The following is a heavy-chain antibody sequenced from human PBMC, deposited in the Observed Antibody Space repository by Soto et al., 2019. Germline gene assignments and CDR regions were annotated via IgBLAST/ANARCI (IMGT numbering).Heavy chain of an antibody. CDR1: GFTFSGSA. CDR3: TVGYSSGWYFGPQPLYGMDV. V-gene: IGHV3-73*01. J-gene: IGHJ6*02. Sequence: GGSLRLSCAASGFTFSGSAMHWVRQASGKGLEWVGRIRSKANSYATAYAASVKGRFTISRDDSKNTAYLQMNSLKTEDTAVYYCTVGYSSGWYFGPQPLYGMDVWGQGTTVTVSS. D-gene: IGHD6-19*01. CDR2: IRSKANSYAT.